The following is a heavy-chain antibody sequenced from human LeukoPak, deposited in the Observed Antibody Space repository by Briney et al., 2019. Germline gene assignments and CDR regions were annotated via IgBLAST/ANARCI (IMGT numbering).Heavy chain of an antibody. J-gene: IGHJ4*02. V-gene: IGHV3-30*02. CDR2: IRYDGSNK. Sequence: PGGSLRLSCAASGFTFSSYAMHWVRQAPGKGLEWVTFIRYDGSNKYYADSVKGRFTISRDNSKNTVYLQMDSLRREDAGVYYCATPGYWGQGTLVTVSS. CDR3: ATPGY. CDR1: GFTFSSYA.